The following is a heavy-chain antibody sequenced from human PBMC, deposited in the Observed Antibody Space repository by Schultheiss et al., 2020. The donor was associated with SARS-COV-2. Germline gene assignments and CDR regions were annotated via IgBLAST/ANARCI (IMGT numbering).Heavy chain of an antibody. V-gene: IGHV3-30*05. D-gene: IGHD3-10*01. CDR1: GFTFSTFS. J-gene: IGHJ4*02. CDR2: IAYDDKIK. Sequence: GGSLRLSCAASGFTFSTFSMDWVRQAPGKGLEWVAVIAYDDKIKLYADSVKGRFTISRDNSRNTLYLQMNSLRGDDSAFYYCARQVFFREFAYWGQGTLVTVSS. CDR3: ARQVFFREFAY.